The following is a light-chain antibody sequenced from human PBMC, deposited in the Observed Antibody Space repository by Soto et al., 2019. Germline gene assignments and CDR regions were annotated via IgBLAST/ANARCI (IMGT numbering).Light chain of an antibody. J-gene: IGLJ2*01. Sequence: QSALTQPPSASGTPGQRVTISCSGSSSNIGSNTVNWYQQLPGTAPKLLIYSNNQRPSGVPDRFSGSKSGTSASLAISGLQTEDEADYHCAAWDARLSGVIFGGGTQLTVL. V-gene: IGLV1-44*01. CDR2: SNN. CDR1: SSNIGSNT. CDR3: AAWDARLSGVI.